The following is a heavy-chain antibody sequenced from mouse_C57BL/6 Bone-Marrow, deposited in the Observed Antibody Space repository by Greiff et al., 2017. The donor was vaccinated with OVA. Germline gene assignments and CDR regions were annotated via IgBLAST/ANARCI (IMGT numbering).Heavy chain of an antibody. J-gene: IGHJ2*01. D-gene: IGHD1-1*01. CDR2: ILPGSGST. V-gene: IGHV1-9*01. CDR1: GYTFTGYW. Sequence: VQLQQSGAELMKPGASVKLSCKATGYTFTGYWIEWVKQRPGHGLEWIGEILPGSGSTNYNEKFTGKATFTADTSSTTAYMQLSSLTTEYSAIYYCARWDITTVVATGNDWGQGTTLTVSS. CDR3: ARWDITTVVATGND.